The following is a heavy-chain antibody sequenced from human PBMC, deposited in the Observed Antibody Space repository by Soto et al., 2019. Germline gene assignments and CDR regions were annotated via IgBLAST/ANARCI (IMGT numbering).Heavy chain of an antibody. CDR1: GESFNDYQ. CDR2: INHSGST. V-gene: IGHV4-34*01. D-gene: IGHD4-17*01. J-gene: IGHJ4*02. Sequence: QVQLQQWGAGLLKPSETLSLTCAVYGESFNDYQWTWIRQPPGKGLEWIGEINHSGSTNYNPSLQSRVTMSVDTSKNQFSLKLRSLTAADTAVYYCARPITTVTTSRAYWGRGTLVTVSS. CDR3: ARPITTVTTSRAY.